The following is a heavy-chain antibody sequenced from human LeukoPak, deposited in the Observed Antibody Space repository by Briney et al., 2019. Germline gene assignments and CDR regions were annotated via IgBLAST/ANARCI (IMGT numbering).Heavy chain of an antibody. Sequence: PGGSLRLSCAASGFTFSGSAMHWVRQASGKGLEWVGRIRSKANSYATAFAASVKGRFTISRDDSKNTAYLQMNSLKTEDTAVYYCTTQLRITMIVVVDYWGQGTLVTVSS. D-gene: IGHD3-22*01. J-gene: IGHJ4*02. CDR3: TTQLRITMIVVVDY. CDR2: IRSKANSYAT. V-gene: IGHV3-73*01. CDR1: GFTFSGSA.